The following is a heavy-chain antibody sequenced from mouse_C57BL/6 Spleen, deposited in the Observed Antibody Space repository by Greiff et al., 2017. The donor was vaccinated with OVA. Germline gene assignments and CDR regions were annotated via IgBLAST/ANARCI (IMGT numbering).Heavy chain of an antibody. Sequence: QVQLQQPGAELVKPGASVKMSCKASGYTFTSYWITWVKQRPGQGLEWIGDIYPGSGSTNYNEKFKSKATLTVDTSSSTAYMQLSSLTSEDSAVYYCARDYSNCGYFDYWGQGTTLTVSS. CDR3: ARDYSNCGYFDY. CDR2: IYPGSGST. D-gene: IGHD2-5*01. J-gene: IGHJ2*01. V-gene: IGHV1-55*01. CDR1: GYTFTSYW.